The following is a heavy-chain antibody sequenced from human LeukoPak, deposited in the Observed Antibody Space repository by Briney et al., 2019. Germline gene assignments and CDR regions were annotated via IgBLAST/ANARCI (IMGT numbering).Heavy chain of an antibody. Sequence: GGSLRLSCAASGFTFSSYSMNWVRQAPGKGLEWVSSISSSSSYIYYADSVKGRFTISRDNAKNSLHLQMNSLRAEDTAVYYCAREDTVGAFDIWGQGTMVTVSS. J-gene: IGHJ3*02. V-gene: IGHV3-21*01. CDR3: AREDTVGAFDI. D-gene: IGHD5-18*01. CDR2: ISSSSSYI. CDR1: GFTFSSYS.